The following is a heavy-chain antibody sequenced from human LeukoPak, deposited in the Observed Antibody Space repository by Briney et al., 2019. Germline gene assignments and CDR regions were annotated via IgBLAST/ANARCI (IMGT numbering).Heavy chain of an antibody. CDR2: ISGSGGST. CDR1: GFTFSSYA. D-gene: IGHD3-9*01. Sequence: QSGGSLRLSCAASGFTFSSYAMSWVRRAPGKGLEWVSAISGSGGSTYYADSVKGRFTISRDNSKNTLYLQMNSLRAEDTAVYYCAGVLRYSYGMDVWGKGTTVTVSS. J-gene: IGHJ6*04. V-gene: IGHV3-23*01. CDR3: AGVLRYSYGMDV.